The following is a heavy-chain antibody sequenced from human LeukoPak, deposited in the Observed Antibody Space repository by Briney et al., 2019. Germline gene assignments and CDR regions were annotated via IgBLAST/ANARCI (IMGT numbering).Heavy chain of an antibody. CDR1: GFTFSGSA. V-gene: IGHV3-73*01. J-gene: IGHJ6*02. Sequence: PGGSLRLSCAASGFTFSGSAMHWVRQAPGKGLEWVGRIRSKANSYATAYAASVKGRFTISRDDSKNTAYLQMNSLKTEDTAVYYCMSTVVTNNYYGMDVWGQGTTVTVSS. CDR3: MSTVVTNNYYGMDV. D-gene: IGHD4-23*01. CDR2: IRSKANSYAT.